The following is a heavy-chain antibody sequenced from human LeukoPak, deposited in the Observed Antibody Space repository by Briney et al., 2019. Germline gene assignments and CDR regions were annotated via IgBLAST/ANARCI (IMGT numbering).Heavy chain of an antibody. Sequence: PGGSLRLSCAASGFTFSNYWMHWVRHAPGKGLEWVSSISSSSSYIYYADSVKGRFTISRDNAKNSLYLQMNSLRAEDTAVYYCARDRRITMVRVVIRWFDPWGQGTLVTVSS. V-gene: IGHV3-21*01. J-gene: IGHJ5*02. CDR2: ISSSSSYI. CDR3: ARDRRITMVRVVIRWFDP. D-gene: IGHD3-10*01. CDR1: GFTFSNYW.